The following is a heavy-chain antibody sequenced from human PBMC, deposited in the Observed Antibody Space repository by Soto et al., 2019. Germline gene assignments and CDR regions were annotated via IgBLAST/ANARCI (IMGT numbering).Heavy chain of an antibody. CDR1: GGSISSGGYY. Sequence: QVQLQESGPGLVKPSQTLSLTCTVSGGSISSGGYYWSWIRQHPGKGLGWIGYIYYSGSTYYNPYLTSRVTISVDTSKNQFSLKLSSVTAADTAVYYCARDLVPQYYDITRASYYYGMDVWGQGTTVTVSS. CDR3: ARDLVPQYYDITRASYYYGMDV. CDR2: IYYSGST. J-gene: IGHJ6*02. V-gene: IGHV4-31*03. D-gene: IGHD3-9*01.